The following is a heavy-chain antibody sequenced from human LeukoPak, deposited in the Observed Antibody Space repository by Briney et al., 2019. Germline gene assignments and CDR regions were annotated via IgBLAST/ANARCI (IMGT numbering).Heavy chain of an antibody. CDR3: ARDRVLLWFGELLWWDDY. D-gene: IGHD3-10*01. J-gene: IGHJ4*02. Sequence: GGSLRLSCAASGFTFSSYWMSWVRQAPGKGLEWVANIKQDGSEKYYVDSVKGRFTISRDNAKSSLYLQMNSLRAEDTAVYYCARDRVLLWFGELLWWDDYWGQGTLVTVSS. CDR1: GFTFSSYW. V-gene: IGHV3-7*01. CDR2: IKQDGSEK.